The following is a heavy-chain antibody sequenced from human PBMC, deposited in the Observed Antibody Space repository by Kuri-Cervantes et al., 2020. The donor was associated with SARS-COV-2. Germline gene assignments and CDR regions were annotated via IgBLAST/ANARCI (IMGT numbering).Heavy chain of an antibody. CDR1: GFTFGDYA. CDR2: ISSSSSTI. CDR3: ARDSRSYYQVLLDHYYYSYMDV. D-gene: IGHD1-26*01. J-gene: IGHJ6*03. V-gene: IGHV3-48*01. Sequence: GGSLRLSCTTSGFTFGDYAMSWVRQAPGKGLEWVSYISSSSSTIYYADSVKGRFTISRDNAKNSLYLQMNSLRAEDTAVYYCARDSRSYYQVLLDHYYYSYMDVWGKGTTVTVSS.